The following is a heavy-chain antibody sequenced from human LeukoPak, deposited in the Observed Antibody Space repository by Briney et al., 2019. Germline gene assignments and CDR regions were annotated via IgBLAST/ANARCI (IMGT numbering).Heavy chain of an antibody. CDR2: IWYDGSNK. CDR3: ARDPGAYDILTGFDY. V-gene: IGHV3-33*01. Sequence: GGSLRLSCAASGFTFSSYGMHWVRQAPGKGLEWVAVIWYDGSNKYYADSAKGRFTISRDNSKNTLYLQMNSLRAEDTAVYYCARDPGAYDILTGFDYWGQGTLVTVSS. D-gene: IGHD3-9*01. CDR1: GFTFSSYG. J-gene: IGHJ4*02.